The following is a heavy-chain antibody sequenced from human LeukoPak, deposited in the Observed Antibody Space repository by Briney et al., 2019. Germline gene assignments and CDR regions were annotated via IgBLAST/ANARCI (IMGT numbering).Heavy chain of an antibody. CDR3: AVGLADYYYYYMDV. V-gene: IGHV4-39*07. D-gene: IGHD6-19*01. CDR1: GGSISSSSYY. Sequence: SETLSLTCTVSGGSISSSSYYWGWIRQPPGKGLEWIGEINHSGSTNYNPSLKSRVTISVDTSKNQFSLKLSSVTAADTAVYYCAVGLADYYYYYMDVWGKGTTVTISS. J-gene: IGHJ6*03. CDR2: INHSGST.